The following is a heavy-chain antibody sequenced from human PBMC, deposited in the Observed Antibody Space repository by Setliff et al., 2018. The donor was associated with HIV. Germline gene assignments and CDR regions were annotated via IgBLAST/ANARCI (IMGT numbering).Heavy chain of an antibody. V-gene: IGHV3-11*05. D-gene: IGHD3-10*01. J-gene: IGHJ6*04. Sequence: PWGSLRLSCAASGFIFSDYYMSWIRQAPGKGLERVSYITSSNNYMKYADSVKGRFTISRDNAKNSLYLQINSLRAEDTAVYYCARGTYGSGSPIGVWGKGTTVTVSS. CDR2: ITSSNNYM. CDR1: GFIFSDYY. CDR3: ARGTYGSGSPIGV.